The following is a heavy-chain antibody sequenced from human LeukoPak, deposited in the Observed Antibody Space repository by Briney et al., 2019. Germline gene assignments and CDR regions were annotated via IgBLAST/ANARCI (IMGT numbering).Heavy chain of an antibody. CDR2: ISTYNGET. Sequence: ASVKVSCKASGYTFNNYDISWVRQAPGQGLEWMGWISTYNGETKYAQKLQGRVTMTTDTSTSTAYKELRSLKSDDTAVYYCATATIAAGSFPPFDYWGQGILVTVSS. V-gene: IGHV1-18*01. CDR3: ATATIAAGSFPPFDY. J-gene: IGHJ4*02. D-gene: IGHD6-13*01. CDR1: GYTFNNYD.